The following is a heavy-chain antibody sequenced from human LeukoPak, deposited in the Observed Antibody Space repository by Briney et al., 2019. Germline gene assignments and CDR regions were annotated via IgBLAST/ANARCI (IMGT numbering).Heavy chain of an antibody. J-gene: IGHJ4*02. Sequence: ASVQDSCQASGGTFSSYAISWVRPAPGQGLDWMGGIIPILGTAKYEQQFQGRVTITTDEFTSTAYMDLSRLSSRDTAVYYCARDLEITFGGVIGTEGFDYWGQGTLVTVSS. V-gene: IGHV1-69*05. D-gene: IGHD3-16*02. CDR3: ARDLEITFGGVIGTEGFDY. CDR2: IIPILGTA. CDR1: GGTFSSYA.